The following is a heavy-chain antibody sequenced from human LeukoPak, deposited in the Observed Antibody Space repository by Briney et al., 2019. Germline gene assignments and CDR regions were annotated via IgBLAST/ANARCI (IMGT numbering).Heavy chain of an antibody. J-gene: IGHJ4*02. D-gene: IGHD3-16*01. CDR2: INPNSGGT. CDR1: GYTFTGYY. Sequence: ASVKVSCKASGYTFTGYYMHWVRQAPGQGLEWMGWINPNSGGTNYAQKFQGRVTMTRDTSISTAYMELSRLRSDDTAVYYCARVNIRTYDYVWGSYTYWGQGTLVTVSS. V-gene: IGHV1-2*02. CDR3: ARVNIRTYDYVWGSYTY.